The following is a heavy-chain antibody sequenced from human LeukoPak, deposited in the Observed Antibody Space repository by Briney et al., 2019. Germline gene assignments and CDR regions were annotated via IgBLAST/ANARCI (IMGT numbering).Heavy chain of an antibody. CDR3: ARNWGGDVAIKRTYGY. V-gene: IGHV3-30-3*01. CDR1: GFTFSSYA. J-gene: IGHJ4*02. CDR2: ISYDGSNK. D-gene: IGHD3-10*01. Sequence: GRSLRLSCAASGFTFSSYAMHWVRQAPGKGLEWVAVISYDGSNKYYADSVKGRFTISRDNSKNMLYLQMNSLRSEDSAVYYCARNWGGDVAIKRTYGYWGQGTLVTVSS.